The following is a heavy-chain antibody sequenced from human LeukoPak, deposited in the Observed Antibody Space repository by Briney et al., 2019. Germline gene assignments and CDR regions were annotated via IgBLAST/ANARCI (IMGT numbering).Heavy chain of an antibody. D-gene: IGHD6-13*01. V-gene: IGHV3-30*18. J-gene: IGHJ5*02. CDR1: GFTFSSYG. CDR3: AKVHSSSFPNWFDP. CDR2: ISYDGSNK. Sequence: GGSLRLSCAASGFTFSSYGMHWVRQAPGKGLGGVAVISYDGSNKYYADSVKGRFTISRDNSKDTLYLQMNSLRAEDTAVYYCAKVHSSSFPNWFDPWGQGTLVTVSS.